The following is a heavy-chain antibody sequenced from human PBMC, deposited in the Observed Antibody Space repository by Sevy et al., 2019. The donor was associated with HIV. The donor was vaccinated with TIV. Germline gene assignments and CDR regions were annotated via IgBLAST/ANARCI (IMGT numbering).Heavy chain of an antibody. CDR2: INPNSGVT. V-gene: IGHV1-2*06. CDR3: VGEDNNAPRTLLSFDI. D-gene: IGHD1-20*01. Sequence: ASVKVSCKATGYMFSDYNMHWVRQAPGQGLEWMALINPNSGVTIYAQKFRGRVSLTRDTSMSTAYMELSALTSDDTAVYYCVGEDNNAPRTLLSFDIWGQGTMVTVSS. CDR1: GYMFSDYN. J-gene: IGHJ3*02.